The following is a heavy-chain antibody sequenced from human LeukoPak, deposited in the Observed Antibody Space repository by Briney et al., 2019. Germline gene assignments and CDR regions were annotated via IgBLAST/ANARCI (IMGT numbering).Heavy chain of an antibody. D-gene: IGHD3-16*02. V-gene: IGHV3-30*18. CDR3: AKDLRLGELSPDY. CDR2: ISYDGSNK. J-gene: IGHJ4*02. Sequence: GGSLRLSCAASGFTFSSYGMHWVRQAPGKGLEWVAVISYDGSNKYYADYVKGRFTISRDNSKNTLYLQMNSLRAEDTAVYYCAKDLRLGELSPDYWGQGTLVTVSS. CDR1: GFTFSSYG.